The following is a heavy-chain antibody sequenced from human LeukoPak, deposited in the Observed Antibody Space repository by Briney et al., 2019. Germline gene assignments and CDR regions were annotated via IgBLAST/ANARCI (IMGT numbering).Heavy chain of an antibody. CDR1: GYTFTSYG. CDR3: ARGAFPITIFGVVPRTYYFDY. J-gene: IGHJ4*02. V-gene: IGHV1-18*01. Sequence: ASVKVSCKASGYTFTSYGISWVRQAPGQGLEWMGWISAYNGNTNYAQKLQGRVTMTTDTSTSTAYMELRSLRSDDTAVYYCARGAFPITIFGVVPRTYYFDYWGQGTLVTVSS. CDR2: ISAYNGNT. D-gene: IGHD3-3*01.